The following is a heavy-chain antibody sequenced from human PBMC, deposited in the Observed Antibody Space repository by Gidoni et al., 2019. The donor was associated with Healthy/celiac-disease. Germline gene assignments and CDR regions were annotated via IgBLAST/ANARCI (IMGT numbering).Heavy chain of an antibody. V-gene: IGHV2-5*02. J-gene: IGHJ4*02. D-gene: IGHD4-17*01. CDR3: AQATVTTSLDY. CDR1: GFSLSTRGVG. CDR2: IYWDDDK. Sequence: QITLKESGPTLVTPTQTLTLTCTFTGFSLSTRGVGVGWIRHPPGKALDWLALIYWDDDKRYSPSLKSRLTITKDTSKNQVVLTMTNMDPVDTATYYCAQATVTTSLDYWGQGTLVTVSS.